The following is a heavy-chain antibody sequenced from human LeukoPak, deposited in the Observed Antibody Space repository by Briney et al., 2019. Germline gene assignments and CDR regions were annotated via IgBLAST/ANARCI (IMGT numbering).Heavy chain of an antibody. CDR2: IGTSSTTI. Sequence: GGSLRLSCAASGFTFSSYTMNWVRQPPGKGLEWVSNIGTSSTTIYYADSVKGRFTISRDNSKNTLCLQMNSLRAEDTAVYYCARSDTIFSPDWFDPWGQGTLVTVSS. CDR3: ARSDTIFSPDWFDP. D-gene: IGHD3-3*01. CDR1: GFTFSSYT. J-gene: IGHJ5*02. V-gene: IGHV3-48*01.